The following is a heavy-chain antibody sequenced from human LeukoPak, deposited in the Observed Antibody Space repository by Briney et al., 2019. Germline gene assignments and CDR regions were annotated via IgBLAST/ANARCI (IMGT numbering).Heavy chain of an antibody. CDR3: AEGSLGSWYYFDY. V-gene: IGHV4-39*01. CDR1: GGSFSSGTFY. D-gene: IGHD6-13*01. Sequence: PSETLSLTCTFSGGSFSSGTFYWAWIRQPPGKGLEWIGSIHFSGGTYYNPSLKSQVTISVDTSKNQFSLKVTSVTAADTAVYYCAEGSLGSWYYFDYWGQGTLVTVSS. J-gene: IGHJ4*02. CDR2: IHFSGGT.